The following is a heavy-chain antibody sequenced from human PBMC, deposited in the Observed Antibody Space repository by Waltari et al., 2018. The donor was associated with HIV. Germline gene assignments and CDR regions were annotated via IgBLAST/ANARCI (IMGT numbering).Heavy chain of an antibody. J-gene: IGHJ4*02. V-gene: IGHV1-24*01. D-gene: IGHD4-17*01. Sequence: QVQPLQSGPEVKQPGASVKVSCTVSGYTLTELSLHWVRQDPGKGLEWMGCFDPEDGETIYAQKFQGRVTMTEDTSTDTAYMELSSLRSEDTAVYYCATEISMTTVTTQDYWGQGTLVTVSS. CDR1: GYTLTELS. CDR3: ATEISMTTVTTQDY. CDR2: FDPEDGET.